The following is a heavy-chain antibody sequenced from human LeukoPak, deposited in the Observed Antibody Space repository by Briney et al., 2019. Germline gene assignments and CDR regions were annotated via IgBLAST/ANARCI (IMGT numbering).Heavy chain of an antibody. CDR1: GFTFSSYA. J-gene: IGHJ4*02. CDR3: AKGQWGVTTYFDY. CDR2: ISYDGSNK. D-gene: IGHD4-17*01. Sequence: GGSLRLSCVASGFTFSSYAMHWVRQAPGKGLEWVAVISYDGSNKYYADSVKGRFTISRDNSKNTLYLQMNSLRAEDTAVYYCAKGQWGVTTYFDYWGQGTLVTVSS. V-gene: IGHV3-30-3*01.